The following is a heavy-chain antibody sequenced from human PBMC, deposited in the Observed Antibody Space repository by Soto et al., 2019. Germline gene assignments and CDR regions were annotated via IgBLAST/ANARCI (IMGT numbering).Heavy chain of an antibody. Sequence: GGSLRLSCAASGFTFTRYSMNWVRQVPGKGLEWVSSISGSGAIPHYADSVKGRFSIFRDESNNTLYLQMNSLRAEDTAVYFCGVGRTPYYFDYWGQGALVTVSS. V-gene: IGHV3-23*01. D-gene: IGHD1-26*01. J-gene: IGHJ4*02. CDR2: ISGSGAIP. CDR3: GVGRTPYYFDY. CDR1: GFTFTRYS.